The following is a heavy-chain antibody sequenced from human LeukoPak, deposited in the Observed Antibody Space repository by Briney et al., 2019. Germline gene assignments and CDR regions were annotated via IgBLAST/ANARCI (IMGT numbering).Heavy chain of an antibody. CDR3: ARHEAQDFDY. V-gene: IGHV4-39*01. Sequence: SETLSLTCTVSGGSISSSNYYWGWIRQPPGKGLEWIGSIYYSGTTYYSSSLKSRVIISVDTSKNQFSLKLSSVTATDTAVYYCARHEAQDFDYWGQGTLVTVSS. J-gene: IGHJ4*02. CDR2: IYYSGTT. CDR1: GGSISSSNYY.